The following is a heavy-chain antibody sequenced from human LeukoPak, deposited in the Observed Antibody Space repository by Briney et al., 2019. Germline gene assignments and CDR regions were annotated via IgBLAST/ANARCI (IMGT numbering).Heavy chain of an antibody. CDR3: ARHEAQDFDY. V-gene: IGHV4-39*01. Sequence: SETLSLTCTVSGGSISSSNYYWGWIRQPPGKGLEWIGSIYYSGTTYYSSSLKSRVIISVDTSKNQFSLKLSSVTATDTAVYYCARHEAQDFDYWGQGTLVTVSS. J-gene: IGHJ4*02. CDR2: IYYSGTT. CDR1: GGSISSSNYY.